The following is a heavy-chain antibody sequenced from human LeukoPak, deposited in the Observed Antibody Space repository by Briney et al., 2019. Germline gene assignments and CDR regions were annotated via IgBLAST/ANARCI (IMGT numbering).Heavy chain of an antibody. CDR3: ARGARGSGWRVFDI. V-gene: IGHV3-30*04. CDR2: KSYDGSNE. D-gene: IGHD6-19*01. CDR1: EFTFNSYA. J-gene: IGHJ3*02. Sequence: GGSLRLSCAASEFTFNSYAMHWVRQPPGKGLEWVAVKSYDGSNEYYADSVKGRFTISRDNSKNTLYLQMNSLRAEDTAVYYCARGARGSGWRVFDIWGQGTMVTVSS.